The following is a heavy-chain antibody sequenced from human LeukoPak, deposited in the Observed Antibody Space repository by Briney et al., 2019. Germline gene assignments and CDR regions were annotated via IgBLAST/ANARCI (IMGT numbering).Heavy chain of an antibody. Sequence: SETLSLTCIVSGGSISSSSDYWGWIRRPPGKGLEWIGSIYYSGSTYYNPSLKGRVTISVDTSKNQFSLKLSSVTAADTAVYYCARHLWFGELAEYYFDYWGQGTLVTVSS. CDR2: IYYSGST. V-gene: IGHV4-39*01. CDR3: ARHLWFGELAEYYFDY. J-gene: IGHJ4*02. CDR1: GGSISSSSDY. D-gene: IGHD3-10*01.